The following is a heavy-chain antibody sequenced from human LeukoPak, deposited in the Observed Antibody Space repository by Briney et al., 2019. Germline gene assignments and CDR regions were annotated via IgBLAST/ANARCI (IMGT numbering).Heavy chain of an antibody. V-gene: IGHV3-66*04. CDR2: IYSGGST. J-gene: IGHJ4*01. CDR1: GFTVSSNY. CDR3: ARLSAMLRGPEPFYYFEH. Sequence: GGSLRLSCAASGFTVSSNYMSWVRQAPGKGLEWGSVIYSGGSTYYADSVKGRFTISRDNSKNTLYLQMNSLRAEDTAMYYCARLSAMLRGPEPFYYFEHWGQGTLVTVSS. D-gene: IGHD3-10*01.